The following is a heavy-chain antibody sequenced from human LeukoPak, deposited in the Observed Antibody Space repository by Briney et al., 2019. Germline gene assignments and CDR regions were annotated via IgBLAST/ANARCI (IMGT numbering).Heavy chain of an antibody. J-gene: IGHJ4*02. CDR2: IYSGGST. Sequence: GGSLRLSCAASGFTVSSNYMSWVRQAPGKGLEWVSLIYSGGSTYYADSVKGRFTISRDNSNNTLYLQMNSLRAEDTAVYYCARDSLFYCGGDCYSFDYWGQGTLVTVSS. CDR3: ARDSLFYCGGDCYSFDY. CDR1: GFTVSSNY. D-gene: IGHD2-21*02. V-gene: IGHV3-53*01.